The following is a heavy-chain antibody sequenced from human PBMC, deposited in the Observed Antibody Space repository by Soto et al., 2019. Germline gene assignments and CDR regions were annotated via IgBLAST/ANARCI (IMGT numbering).Heavy chain of an antibody. CDR2: ISPMFGAA. Sequence: QVQLVQSGAEMKKPGSSVKVSCQSSGGTFNTYAMNWVRQAPGQGPEWMGDISPMFGAANYAPKFQARVTIPADESTGTSYMQLSSLTSEDTAPYFCAREVQVHTPAFVYWGQGTLVTVSS. D-gene: IGHD3-10*01. CDR3: AREVQVHTPAFVY. J-gene: IGHJ4*02. CDR1: GGTFNTYA. V-gene: IGHV1-69*19.